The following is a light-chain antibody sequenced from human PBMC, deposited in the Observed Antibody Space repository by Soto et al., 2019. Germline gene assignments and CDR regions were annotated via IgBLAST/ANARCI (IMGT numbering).Light chain of an antibody. CDR2: DTT. V-gene: IGKV3-11*01. CDR3: HQRNT. CDR1: QSVSTY. J-gene: IGKJ5*01. Sequence: VLTQSPVTLSLSPGDRATLSCRASQSVSTYLAWYRQVPGQPPRLLIYDTTNRAAGIPPRFSGSRSGTDSTLTISSVEPEDFALYYCHQRNTFGQGTRLEIK.